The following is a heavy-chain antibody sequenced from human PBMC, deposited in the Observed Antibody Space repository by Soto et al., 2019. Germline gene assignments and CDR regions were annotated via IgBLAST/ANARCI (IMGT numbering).Heavy chain of an antibody. CDR3: ARHVSGSGSYYPYYYNYMDV. CDR2: IYYSGST. V-gene: IGHV4-59*08. J-gene: IGHJ6*03. D-gene: IGHD3-10*01. Sequence: PSETLSLTCTVSGGSISSYYWSWIRQPPGKGLEWIGYIYYSGSTNYNPSLKSRVTISVDTSKNQFSLKLSSVTAADTAVYYCARHVSGSGSYYPYYYNYMDVWGKGTTVTVSS. CDR1: GGSISSYY.